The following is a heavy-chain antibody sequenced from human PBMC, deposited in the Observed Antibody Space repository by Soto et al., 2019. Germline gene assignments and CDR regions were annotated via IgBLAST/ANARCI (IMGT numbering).Heavy chain of an antibody. CDR2: INPNSGGT. CDR1: GYTFTGYY. J-gene: IGHJ4*02. V-gene: IGHV1-2*04. CDR3: ARGRRLSGSYFRREGGVDY. D-gene: IGHD1-26*01. Sequence: QVQLVQSGAEVKKPGASVKVSCKASGYTFTGYYMHWVRQAPGQGLEWMGWINPNSGGTNYAQKFQGWVTMTRDTXXSXAXXELSRLRSDDTAVYYCARGRRLSGSYFRREGGVDYWGQGTLVTVSS.